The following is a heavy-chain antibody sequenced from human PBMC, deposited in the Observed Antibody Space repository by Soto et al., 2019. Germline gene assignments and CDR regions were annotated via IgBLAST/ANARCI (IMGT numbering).Heavy chain of an antibody. CDR2: IVVGSGNT. J-gene: IGHJ3*02. Sequence: GASVKVSCKASGFTFTSSAVRWVRQARGQRLEWIGWIVVGSGNTNYAQKFQERVTITRDMSTSTAYMELSSLRSEDTAVYYCAAPLRSDAFDIWGQGTMVPVSS. CDR3: AAPLRSDAFDI. CDR1: GFTFTSSA. D-gene: IGHD3-3*01. V-gene: IGHV1-58*01.